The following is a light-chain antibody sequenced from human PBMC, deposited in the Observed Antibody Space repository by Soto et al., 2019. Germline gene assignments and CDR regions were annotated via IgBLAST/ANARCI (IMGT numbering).Light chain of an antibody. J-gene: IGLJ1*01. V-gene: IGLV1-40*01. CDR1: SSNIGAGFD. Sequence: QSVLTQPPSVSGAPGQRVTISCTGSSSNIGAGFDVHWYQQLPGTAPKLLIYRNDNRPSGVPDRFSGSKSGTSASLAITGLQAEDEADYYCQSFDSSVRDDVFGTGTKVTVL. CDR3: QSFDSSVRDDV. CDR2: RND.